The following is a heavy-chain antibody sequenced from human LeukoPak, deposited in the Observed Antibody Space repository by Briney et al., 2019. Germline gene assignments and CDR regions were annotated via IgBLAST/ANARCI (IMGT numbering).Heavy chain of an antibody. Sequence: SETLSLTCTVSGGSIRSYYWSWIRQPPGKGLEWVGDIYYSGSTNYNPSLKSRVNISVDTSKNQFSLRLSSVTAADTAVYYSARLASGSYGPLTPFDYWGQGTLVTVSS. CDR1: GGSIRSYY. V-gene: IGHV4-59*08. J-gene: IGHJ4*02. D-gene: IGHD1-26*01. CDR2: IYYSGST. CDR3: ARLASGSYGPLTPFDY.